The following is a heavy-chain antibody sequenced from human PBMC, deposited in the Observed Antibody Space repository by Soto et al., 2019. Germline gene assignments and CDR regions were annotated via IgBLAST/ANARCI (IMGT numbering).Heavy chain of an antibody. D-gene: IGHD2-21*02. CDR3: GEDPNGDYIGAFDM. V-gene: IGHV3-33*06. CDR2: IWYDGSNK. CDR1: GFTFSSYG. Sequence: PGGSLRLYCAASGFTFSSYGMHWVRQAPGKGLEWVAVIWYDGSNKYYADSVKGRFTISRDNSESTLYLQMNSLRVEDTAIYYCGEDPNGDYIGAFDMWGQGTMVTVSS. J-gene: IGHJ3*02.